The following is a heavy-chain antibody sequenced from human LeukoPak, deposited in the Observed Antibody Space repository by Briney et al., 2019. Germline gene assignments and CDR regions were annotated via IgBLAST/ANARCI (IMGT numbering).Heavy chain of an antibody. V-gene: IGHV3-49*04. Sequence: PGGSLRLSCTASGFTFGDYAMSWVRQAPGKGLEWVGFIRRKAYGGTTEYAASVKGRFTISRDDSKSIAYLQMNSLKTEDTAVYYCSRAVYSYGRRSWFDPWGQGTLVTVSS. J-gene: IGHJ5*02. D-gene: IGHD5-18*01. CDR2: IRRKAYGGTT. CDR3: SRAVYSYGRRSWFDP. CDR1: GFTFGDYA.